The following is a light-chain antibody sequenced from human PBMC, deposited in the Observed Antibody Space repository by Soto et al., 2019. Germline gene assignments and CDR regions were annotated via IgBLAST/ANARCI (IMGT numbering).Light chain of an antibody. CDR2: EVS. Sequence: QSALTQPPSASGSPGQSVAISCTGTSSDVGAYNYVSWYQQHPGKAPKLIIYEVSKRPSGVPDRFSGSKSGNTASLTVSGLQAEDEADYYCSAYGGSKVFGGGTKLTV. J-gene: IGLJ2*01. CDR3: SAYGGSKV. CDR1: SSDVGAYNY. V-gene: IGLV2-8*01.